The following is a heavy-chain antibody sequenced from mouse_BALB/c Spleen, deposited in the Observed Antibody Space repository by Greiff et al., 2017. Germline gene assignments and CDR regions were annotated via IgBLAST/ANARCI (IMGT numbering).Heavy chain of an antibody. Sequence: EVKLVESGGGLVQPGGSMKLSCVASGFTFSNYWMNWVRQSPEKGLEWVAEIRLKSNNYATHYAESVKGRFTISRDDSKSSVYLQMNNLRAEDTGIYYCTRRGYRYDSGNYFDYWGQGTTLTVSS. CDR2: IRLKSNNYAT. V-gene: IGHV6-6*02. CDR3: TRRGYRYDSGNYFDY. J-gene: IGHJ2*01. D-gene: IGHD2-14*01. CDR1: GFTFSNYW.